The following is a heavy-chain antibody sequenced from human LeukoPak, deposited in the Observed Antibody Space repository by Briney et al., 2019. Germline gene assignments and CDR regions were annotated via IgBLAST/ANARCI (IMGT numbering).Heavy chain of an antibody. CDR2: ISYDGSNK. CDR3: ASGYDYC. CDR1: GFTFSSYG. Sequence: PGGSLRLSCAASGFTFSSYGMHWVRQAPGKGLEWVAVISYDGSNKYYADSVKGRFTISRDNSKNTLYLQMNSLRAEDTAVYYCASGYDYCWGQGTLVTVSS. V-gene: IGHV3-30*03. J-gene: IGHJ4*02. D-gene: IGHD5-12*01.